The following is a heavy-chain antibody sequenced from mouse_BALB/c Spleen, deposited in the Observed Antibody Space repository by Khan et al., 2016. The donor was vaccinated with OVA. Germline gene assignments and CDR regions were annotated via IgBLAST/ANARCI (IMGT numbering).Heavy chain of an antibody. V-gene: IGHV3-2*02. D-gene: IGHD1-1*01. CDR2: ISYSGNT. CDR3: ARIYGGDFNY. Sequence: EVQLQESGPGLVKPSQSLSLTCTVTGYSITSDYAWNWIRQFPGNKLEWMGHISYSGNTKYNPSLKSRISITRDTSKNQFFLQLNSVTTEDTATXYCARIYGGDFNYWRQGTTLTVSS. J-gene: IGHJ2*01. CDR1: GYSITSDYA.